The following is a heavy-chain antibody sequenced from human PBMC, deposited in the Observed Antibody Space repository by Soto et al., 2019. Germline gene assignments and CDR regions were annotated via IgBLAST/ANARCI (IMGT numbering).Heavy chain of an antibody. CDR1: GGSINNHY. V-gene: IGHV4-59*11. Sequence: SETLSLTCTVSGGSINNHYWSWIRQPPGKGLEWIGYIHYSGSTNYNPSLKGRVTISVDTSKNQFSLHLTSLTAADPASYNCARDNRYCECCGRGTLVTVSS. J-gene: IGHJ4*02. CDR3: ARDNRYCEC. CDR2: IHYSGST.